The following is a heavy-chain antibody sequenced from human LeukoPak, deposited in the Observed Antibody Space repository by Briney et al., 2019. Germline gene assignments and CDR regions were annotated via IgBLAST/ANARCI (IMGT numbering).Heavy chain of an antibody. D-gene: IGHD5-12*01. Sequence: GGSLRLSCAASGFTFSSYGMHWVRQAPGKGLEWVAVISYDGSNKYYADSVKGRFTISRDDSKNTLYVQMNSLRVDDAAVYYCVKDSGYASAFDIWGQGTMVTVSS. CDR2: ISYDGSNK. CDR1: GFTFSSYG. V-gene: IGHV3-30*18. CDR3: VKDSGYASAFDI. J-gene: IGHJ3*02.